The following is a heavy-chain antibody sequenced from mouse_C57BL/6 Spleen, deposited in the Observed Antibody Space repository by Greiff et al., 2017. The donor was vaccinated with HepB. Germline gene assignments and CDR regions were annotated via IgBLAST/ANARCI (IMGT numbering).Heavy chain of an antibody. CDR1: GYTFTDYN. V-gene: IGHV1-18*01. D-gene: IGHD1-1*01. CDR2: INPNNGGT. Sequence: VQLQQSGPELVKPGASVKIPCKASGYTFTDYNMAWVKQSHGKSLEWIGDINPNNGGTIYNQKFKGKATLTVDKSSSTAYMELRSLTSEDTAVYYCARNNYGSSYWFAYWGQGTLVTVSA. J-gene: IGHJ3*01. CDR3: ARNNYGSSYWFAY.